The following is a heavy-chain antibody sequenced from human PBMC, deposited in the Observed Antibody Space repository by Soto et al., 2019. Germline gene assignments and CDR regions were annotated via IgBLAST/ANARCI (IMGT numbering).Heavy chain of an antibody. V-gene: IGHV3-30-3*01. CDR3: ARAYSPPPIMDV. Sequence: QVQLVESGGGVVHPGRSLRLSCAASGFTFSSYAMHWVRQAPGKGLEWLAVISDDGNNKNYADSVKGRFTVSTDNSRNTLYLEMNSPRPADTLVYFCARAYSPPPIMDVWGQGTTVTVSS. CDR2: ISDDGNNK. D-gene: IGHD5-18*01. CDR1: GFTFSSYA. J-gene: IGHJ6*02.